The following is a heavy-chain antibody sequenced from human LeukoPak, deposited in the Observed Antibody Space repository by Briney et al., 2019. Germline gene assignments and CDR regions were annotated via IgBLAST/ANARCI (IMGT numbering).Heavy chain of an antibody. CDR2: ITASGTAM. CDR1: GFIFNNYA. CDR3: ASSGSYRFDY. V-gene: IGHV3-48*02. J-gene: IGHJ4*02. Sequence: GGSLRLSCAASGFIFNNYAMHWVRQAPGKGLEWVSHITASGTAMFYADSVKGRFTISRDNAKNSLYLQMNSLRDEDTAVYYCASSGSYRFDYWGQGTLVTVSS. D-gene: IGHD1-26*01.